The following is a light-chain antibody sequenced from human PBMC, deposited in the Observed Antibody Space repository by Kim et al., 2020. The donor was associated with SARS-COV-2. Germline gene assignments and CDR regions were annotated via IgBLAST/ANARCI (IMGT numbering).Light chain of an antibody. CDR2: EDS. CDR3: QSYDSRFWV. J-gene: IGLJ3*02. V-gene: IGLV6-57*03. CDR1: TGGIASNH. Sequence: GRTITISCTRSTGGIASNHVQWYQQRPGSAPTTVIYEDSLRASGVPDRFSGSIDSSSNSASLTISGLKTEDEADYSCQSYDSRFWVFGGGTQLTVL.